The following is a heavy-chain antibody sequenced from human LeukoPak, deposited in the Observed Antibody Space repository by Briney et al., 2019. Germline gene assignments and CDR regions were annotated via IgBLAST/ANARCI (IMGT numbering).Heavy chain of an antibody. CDR3: AKDGKNHFDY. Sequence: GGSLRLSCAASGFTFSSYGMHWVRQAPGKGLEWVAVISYDGSNKYYADSVKGRFTISRDNSKNTLYLQMNSLRTEDTALYYCAKDGKNHFDYWGQGTLVTVSS. D-gene: IGHD1-14*01. V-gene: IGHV3-30*18. CDR1: GFTFSSYG. CDR2: ISYDGSNK. J-gene: IGHJ4*02.